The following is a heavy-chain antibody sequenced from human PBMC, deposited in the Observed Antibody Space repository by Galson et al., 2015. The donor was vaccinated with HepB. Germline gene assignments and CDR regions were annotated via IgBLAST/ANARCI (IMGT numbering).Heavy chain of an antibody. CDR2: MNPNSGNT. CDR1: GYTFTSYD. V-gene: IGHV1-8*01. Sequence: SVKVSCKASGYTFTSYDINWVRQATGQGLEWMGWMNPNSGNTGYAQKFQGRVTMTSQTSISTAYMELTSLRSEDTAVYYCARGPWDSSVYYLDYSGQGTLFTVSS. J-gene: IGHJ4*02. D-gene: IGHD3-22*01. CDR3: ARGPWDSSVYYLDY.